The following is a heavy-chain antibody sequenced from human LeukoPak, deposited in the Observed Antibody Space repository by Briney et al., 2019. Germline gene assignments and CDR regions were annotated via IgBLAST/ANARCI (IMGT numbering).Heavy chain of an antibody. Sequence: SETLSLTCTVSGGSISSYYWSWIRQPPGKGLEWIGYIYYGGSTNYNPSLKSRVTISVDTSKNQFSLKLSSVTAADTAVYYCARSGYYYGSGSYYSVPSAEYFQHWGQGTLVTVSS. V-gene: IGHV4-59*01. CDR2: IYYGGST. CDR1: GGSISSYY. CDR3: ARSGYYYGSGSYYSVPSAEYFQH. D-gene: IGHD3-10*01. J-gene: IGHJ1*01.